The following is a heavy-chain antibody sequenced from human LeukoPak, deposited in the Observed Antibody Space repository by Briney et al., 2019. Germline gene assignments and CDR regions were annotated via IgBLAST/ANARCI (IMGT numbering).Heavy chain of an antibody. Sequence: PSETLSLTCAVYGGSFSGYYWSWIRQPPGKGLEWIGEINHSGSTNYNPSLKSRVTISVDTSKNQFSLKLSSVTAADTAVYYCARGARTYYDFWSGYYTGKVNWFDPWGQGTLVTVSS. CDR2: INHSGST. J-gene: IGHJ5*02. CDR3: ARGARTYYDFWSGYYTGKVNWFDP. CDR1: GGSFSGYY. V-gene: IGHV4-34*01. D-gene: IGHD3-3*01.